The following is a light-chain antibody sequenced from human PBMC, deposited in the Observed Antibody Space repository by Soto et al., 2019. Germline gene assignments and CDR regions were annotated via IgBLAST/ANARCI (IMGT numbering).Light chain of an antibody. V-gene: IGLV2-14*01. CDR2: DVS. CDR1: SSDVGGYNY. J-gene: IGLJ2*01. CDR3: SSYTSSSTPYVV. Sequence: QSVLTQPPSASGTPGQRVTISCSGSSSDVGGYNYVSWYQQHPGKAPKLMIYDVSNRPSGVSNRFSGSKSGNTASLTISGLQAEDEADYYCSSYTSSSTPYVVFGGGTKLTVL.